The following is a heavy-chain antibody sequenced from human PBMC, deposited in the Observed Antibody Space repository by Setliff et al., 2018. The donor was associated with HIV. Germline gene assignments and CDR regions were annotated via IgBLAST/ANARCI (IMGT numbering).Heavy chain of an antibody. CDR1: GGPIRSGDYY. CDR3: ARDLRDLSDYGDAYYYYMDV. J-gene: IGHJ6*03. V-gene: IGHV4-61*09. CDR2: TYISGNS. D-gene: IGHD4-17*01. Sequence: TLSPTCSVSGGPIRSGDYYWTWIRQPAGKGLEWIGHTYISGNSNYNPSLKSRVTISIDTSKNQFSLKLSSVTAADTAVYYCARDLRDLSDYGDAYYYYMDVWGKGTKVTVSS.